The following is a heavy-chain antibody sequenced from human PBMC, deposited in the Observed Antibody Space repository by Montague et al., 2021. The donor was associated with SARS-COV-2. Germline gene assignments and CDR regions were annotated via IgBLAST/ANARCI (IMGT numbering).Heavy chain of an antibody. CDR3: APAVRVADDS. J-gene: IGHJ5*02. V-gene: IGHV3-48*03. D-gene: IGHD3-16*01. CDR2: MNGGSSVM. CDR1: GFNFGVYD. Sequence: SLRLSCAASGFNFGVYDMNWVRQAPGKGLEWVSYMNGGSSVMYYADSVMGRFTISRDNAESSLYLQMNSLRAEDTAVYYCAPAVRVADDSWGQGTLVTVSS.